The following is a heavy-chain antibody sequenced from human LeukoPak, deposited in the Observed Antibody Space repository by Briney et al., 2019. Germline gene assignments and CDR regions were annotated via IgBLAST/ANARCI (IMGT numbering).Heavy chain of an antibody. V-gene: IGHV1-8*01. CDR3: AKNYDFLTGYAS. CDR1: GYTFTTYD. J-gene: IGHJ4*02. D-gene: IGHD3-9*01. CDR2: VNPSSGVT. Sequence: GASVKVSCKAFGYTFTTYDINWVRQATGQGLEWMGWVNPSSGVTRYAQNFQGRVTMTRNTSISTAYMELSSLRSEDTAVYYCAKNYDFLTGYASWGQGTLVTVSS.